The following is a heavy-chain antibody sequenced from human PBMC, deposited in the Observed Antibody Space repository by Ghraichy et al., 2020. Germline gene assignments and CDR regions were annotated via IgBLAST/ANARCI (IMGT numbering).Heavy chain of an antibody. CDR3: AIIEGMAVGY. CDR1: GDPITSFY. Sequence: SQTLSLTCTVSGDPITSFYWSWVRQFPGGGLEWIGYIYYTGTTTYHPPPKIRLTISIDKPKNQFSLRLSSVTAADTAMYYCAIIEGMAVGYWGQGILVTVSS. V-gene: IGHV4-59*12. CDR2: IYYTGTT. J-gene: IGHJ4*02. D-gene: IGHD5-24*01.